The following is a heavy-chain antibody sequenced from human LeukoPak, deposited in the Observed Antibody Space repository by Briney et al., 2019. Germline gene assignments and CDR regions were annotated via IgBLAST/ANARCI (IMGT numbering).Heavy chain of an antibody. CDR2: ISGSGGGT. Sequence: QPGGSLRLSCAASGFTFSSYAMSWVRQAPGKGLEWVSAISGSGGGTYYADSVKGRFTISRDNSKNTLYLQMNSLRAEDTAVYYCASLTPLGYCSGGSCYTWFDPWGQGTLVTVSS. CDR3: ASLTPLGYCSGGSCYTWFDP. CDR1: GFTFSSYA. V-gene: IGHV3-23*01. J-gene: IGHJ5*02. D-gene: IGHD2-15*01.